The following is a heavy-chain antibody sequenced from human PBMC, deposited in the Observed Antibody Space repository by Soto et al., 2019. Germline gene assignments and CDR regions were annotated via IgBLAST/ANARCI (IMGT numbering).Heavy chain of an antibody. CDR2: IYTSGNT. Sequence: ETLSLTCTVSGGSISSYYWSWIRQPAGKGLEWIGRIYTSGNTNYNPSLKSRVTMSVDTSKNQFSLKLSSVTAADTAVYYCAREEVGYCSGGRCYYYVMDVWGQGTTVTVSS. CDR1: GGSISSYY. J-gene: IGHJ6*02. D-gene: IGHD2-15*01. CDR3: AREEVGYCSGGRCYYYVMDV. V-gene: IGHV4-4*07.